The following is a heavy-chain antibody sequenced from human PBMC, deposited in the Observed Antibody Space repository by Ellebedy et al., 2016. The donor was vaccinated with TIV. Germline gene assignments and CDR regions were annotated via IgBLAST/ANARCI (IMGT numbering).Heavy chain of an antibody. CDR3: TRDVAPWKISDGFDI. J-gene: IGHJ3*02. D-gene: IGHD1-1*01. CDR2: MNWNGGRI. Sequence: GESLKISCAASGFIFNDYGMNWVRQGPGKGLEWVSGMNWNGGRIGYADSVKGRFTISRDNGRNSLYLEMRSLRDDDTAIYYCTRDVAPWKISDGFDIWGQGTVVTVSS. V-gene: IGHV3-20*04. CDR1: GFIFNDYG.